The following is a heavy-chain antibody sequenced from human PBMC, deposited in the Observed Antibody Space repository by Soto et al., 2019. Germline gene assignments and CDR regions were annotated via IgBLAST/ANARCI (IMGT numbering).Heavy chain of an antibody. Sequence: EVQLVESGGGLVQPGGSLRLSCAASGFTFSTYWMTWVRQPPGKGLEWVANMDQDGSETYYVDSVRGRVTVSRDKAKNSLYLQMNSVRVEDTAVYYCVCGGNSFIYWGQGTLVTVSP. D-gene: IGHD3-16*01. CDR3: VCGGNSFIY. V-gene: IGHV3-7*01. J-gene: IGHJ4*02. CDR2: MDQDGSET. CDR1: GFTFSTYW.